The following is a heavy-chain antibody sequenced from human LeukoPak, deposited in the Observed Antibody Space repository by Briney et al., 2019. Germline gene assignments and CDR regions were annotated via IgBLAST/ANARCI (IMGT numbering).Heavy chain of an antibody. CDR1: GFTLSSAW. D-gene: IGHD6-19*01. CDR3: TTYRVGEQWMIPNY. J-gene: IGHJ4*02. CDR2: IKTKTDGGTP. V-gene: IGHV3-15*01. Sequence: PGGSLRLSRVASGFTLSSAWMSWVRQAPGKGLEWVGRIKTKTDGGTPDYAAPVKGRFTISRDDSRNTLCLQMNSLKTEDTAVYYCTTYRVGEQWMIPNYWGQGTLVTVSS.